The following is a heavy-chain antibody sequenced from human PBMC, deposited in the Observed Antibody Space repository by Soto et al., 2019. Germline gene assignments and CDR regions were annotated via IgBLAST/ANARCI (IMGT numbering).Heavy chain of an antibody. CDR2: INAGNGNT. D-gene: IGHD1-26*01. CDR1: GYTFTNYA. J-gene: IGHJ2*01. V-gene: IGHV1-3*01. CDR3: ARGGSLYWYFDL. Sequence: QVQLVQSGAEVKKPGASVKVSCKASGYTFTNYAMHWVRKAPGQRIEWMGWINAGNGNTKNSQKFQGRVTITRDTSASTAYMELSSLRSEDTAVYYCARGGSLYWYFDLWGRGTLVTVSS.